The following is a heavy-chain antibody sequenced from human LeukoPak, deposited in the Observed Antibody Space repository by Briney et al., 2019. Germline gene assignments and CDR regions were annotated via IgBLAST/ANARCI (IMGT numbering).Heavy chain of an antibody. D-gene: IGHD1-14*01. V-gene: IGHV3-21*01. CDR3: ARDPGAYIDY. CDR1: GFTFSSCS. Sequence: PGGSLRLSCAASGFTFSSCSMNWVRQAPGKGLEWVSSISSSSSYIYYADSVKGRFTISRDNAKNSLYLQMNSLRAEDTAVYYCARDPGAYIDYWGQGTLVTVSS. J-gene: IGHJ4*02. CDR2: ISSSSSYI.